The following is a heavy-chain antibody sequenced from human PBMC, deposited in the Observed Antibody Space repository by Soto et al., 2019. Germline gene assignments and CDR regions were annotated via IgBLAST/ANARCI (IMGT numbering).Heavy chain of an antibody. D-gene: IGHD4-17*01. CDR1: GFTLSSYA. Sequence: GGSLRLSCAASGFTLSSYAMSWVRQAPGKGLEWVSTFSGTGGYTYYADSVKGRFTISRDDSKNTLFLHMDSLRAADTAVYYCARGQRALITYGPFDPWGQGTLVTVSS. CDR3: ARGQRALITYGPFDP. V-gene: IGHV3-23*01. CDR2: FSGTGGYT. J-gene: IGHJ5*02.